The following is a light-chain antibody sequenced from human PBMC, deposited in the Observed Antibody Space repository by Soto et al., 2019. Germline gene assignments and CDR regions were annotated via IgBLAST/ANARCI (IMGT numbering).Light chain of an antibody. Sequence: QSVLTQPPSASGTPGQRVTVSCSGSRSNIGSHPVHWYQQLPGTAPKLLIFNKNLRPSGVPDRFSGSKSGTSASLAISGLHSEDEADYYCSSYTRSSSYVFGTGTKLTVL. J-gene: IGLJ1*01. CDR3: SSYTRSSSYV. CDR1: RSNIGSHP. CDR2: NKN. V-gene: IGLV1-44*01.